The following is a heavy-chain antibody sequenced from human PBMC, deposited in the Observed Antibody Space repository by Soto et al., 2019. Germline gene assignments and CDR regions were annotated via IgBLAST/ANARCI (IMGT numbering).Heavy chain of an antibody. CDR2: VNPSGYTS. Sequence: QVQMVQSGAEVKKPGASVKISCKASGYTFTHYYIHWVRQAPGQGVGWMGIVNPSGYTSTLAQKFQGSLTMTSDTSTTTVYMELGSLTSEVSAGYYCARDLHGAFTNMLNWGQGSLVTVSS. J-gene: IGHJ4*02. CDR3: ARDLHGAFTNMLN. D-gene: IGHD1-1*01. V-gene: IGHV1-46*01. CDR1: GYTFTHYY.